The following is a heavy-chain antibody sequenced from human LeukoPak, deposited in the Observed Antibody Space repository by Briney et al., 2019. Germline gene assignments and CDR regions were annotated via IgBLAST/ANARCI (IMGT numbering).Heavy chain of an antibody. CDR2: IKQDGSEK. D-gene: IGHD6-13*01. V-gene: IGHV3-7*04. CDR3: ARDWQWQQLDGDAFDI. CDR1: GGSIYTYS. Sequence: ETLSLTCTVSGGSIYTYSWSWVRQAPGKGLEWVANIKQDGSEKYYVDSVKGRFTISRDNAKNSLFLQMNSLRAEDTAVYYCARDWQWQQLDGDAFDIWGQGTMVTVSS. J-gene: IGHJ3*02.